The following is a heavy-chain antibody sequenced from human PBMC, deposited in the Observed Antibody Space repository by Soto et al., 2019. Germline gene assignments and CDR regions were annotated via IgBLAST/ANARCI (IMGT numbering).Heavy chain of an antibody. D-gene: IGHD5-12*01. CDR1: GGTFSSYA. Sequence: SVKVSCKASGGTFSSYAISWVRQAPGQGIEWMGGIIPIFGTANYAQKFQGRVTITADESTSTAYMELSSLRSEDTAVYYCARDLKGGYDTIYYYYGMDVWGQGTTVTVSS. CDR3: ARDLKGGYDTIYYYYGMDV. CDR2: IIPIFGTA. J-gene: IGHJ6*02. V-gene: IGHV1-69*13.